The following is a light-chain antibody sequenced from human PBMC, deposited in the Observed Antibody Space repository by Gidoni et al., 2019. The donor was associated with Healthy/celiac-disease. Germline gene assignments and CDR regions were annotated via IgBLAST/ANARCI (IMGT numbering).Light chain of an antibody. CDR3: QQYNNWPPSIT. J-gene: IGKJ5*01. V-gene: IGKV3-15*01. CDR1: QSVSSN. CDR2: GAS. Sequence: EIVMTQSPATLSVSPGERATLSCRASQSVSSNLAWYQQKPGQAPRLLIYGASTRATGIPARLSGSGSGTEFTLTISSLQSKDFAVYYCQQYNNWPPSITFGQGTRLEIK.